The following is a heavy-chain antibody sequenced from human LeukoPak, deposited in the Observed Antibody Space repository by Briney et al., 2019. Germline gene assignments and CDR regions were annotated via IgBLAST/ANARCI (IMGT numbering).Heavy chain of an antibody. J-gene: IGHJ3*02. CDR1: GFTFSSYW. CDR3: AREAITMVRGVISDASDI. CDR2: IKQDGSEK. Sequence: GGSLRLSCAASGFTFSSYWMSWVRQAPGKGLEWVANIKQDGSEKYYVDSVKGRFTISRDNAKNSLYLQMNSLRAEDTAVYYCAREAITMVRGVISDASDIWGQGTMVTVSS. V-gene: IGHV3-7*01. D-gene: IGHD3-10*01.